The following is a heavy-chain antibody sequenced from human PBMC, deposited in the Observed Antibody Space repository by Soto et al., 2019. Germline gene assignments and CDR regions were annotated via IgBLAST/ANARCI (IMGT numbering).Heavy chain of an antibody. CDR1: GGSISSYY. CDR2: IYYSGST. Sequence: SETLSLTCTVSGGSISSYYWSWIRQPPGKGLEWIGYIYYSGSTNYNPSLKSRVTISVDTSKNQFSLKLSSVTAADTAVYYCARLGAYYQSLDSWGQGTVVTVSS. J-gene: IGHJ5*01. D-gene: IGHD2-21*01. V-gene: IGHV4-59*08. CDR3: ARLGAYYQSLDS.